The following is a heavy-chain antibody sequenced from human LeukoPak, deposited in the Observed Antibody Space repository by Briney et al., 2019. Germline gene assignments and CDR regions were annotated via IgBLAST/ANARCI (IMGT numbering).Heavy chain of an antibody. J-gene: IGHJ4*02. V-gene: IGHV3-23*01. Sequence: PGGSLRLSCAASGFTFSSYAMSWVRQAPGKGLEWVSAISGSGGSTYYADSVKGRFTISRGNSKNTLYLQMNSLRAEDTAVYYCAKDPARIAAAGTGYDYWGQGTLVTVSS. CDR1: GFTFSSYA. CDR3: AKDPARIAAAGTGYDY. CDR2: ISGSGGST. D-gene: IGHD6-13*01.